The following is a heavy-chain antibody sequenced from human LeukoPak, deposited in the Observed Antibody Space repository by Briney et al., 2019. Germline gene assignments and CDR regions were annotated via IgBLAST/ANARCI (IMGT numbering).Heavy chain of an antibody. CDR2: ISGSGGST. Sequence: GGSLRLSCAASGFTFSSYAMRWVRQAPGKGLEWVSSISGSGGSTYYADSVKGRFTISRDNSKNTVYLQMNTLTADDTAVYYCARDRRSGSYSQSDTFDIWGQGTMVTVSS. D-gene: IGHD3-10*01. CDR1: GFTFSSYA. J-gene: IGHJ3*02. V-gene: IGHV3-23*01. CDR3: ARDRRSGSYSQSDTFDI.